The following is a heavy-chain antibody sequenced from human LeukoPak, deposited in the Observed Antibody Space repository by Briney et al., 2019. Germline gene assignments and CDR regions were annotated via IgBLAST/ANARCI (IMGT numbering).Heavy chain of an antibody. CDR1: GFTFSDYY. CDR2: ISSSGSTI. Sequence: GGSLRLSCAASGFTFSDYYMSRIRQAPGKGLEWVSYISSSGSTIYYADSVKGRFTISRDNAKNTLYLQMNSLRAEDTAVYYCARDRLYGILTGYDYWGQGTLVTVSS. D-gene: IGHD3-9*01. J-gene: IGHJ4*02. CDR3: ARDRLYGILTGYDY. V-gene: IGHV3-11*04.